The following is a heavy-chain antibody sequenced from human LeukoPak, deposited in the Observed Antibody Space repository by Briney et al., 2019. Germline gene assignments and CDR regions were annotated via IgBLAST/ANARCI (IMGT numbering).Heavy chain of an antibody. D-gene: IGHD6-13*01. J-gene: IGHJ4*02. Sequence: GGSLRLSCAASGFTFSSYGMHWVRQAPGKGLEWVAVISYDGSNKYYADSVKGRFTIARDNSKDTVYLQMNSLRAEDTAVYYCATQIAAAGISDYWGQGTLVTVSS. CDR1: GFTFSSYG. V-gene: IGHV3-30*03. CDR2: ISYDGSNK. CDR3: ATQIAAAGISDY.